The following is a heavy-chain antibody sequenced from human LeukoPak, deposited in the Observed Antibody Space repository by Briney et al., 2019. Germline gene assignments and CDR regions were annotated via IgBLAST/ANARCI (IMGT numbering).Heavy chain of an antibody. CDR3: AVRGYSYGTIDY. CDR1: GYSFTTYW. CDR2: IYAGDSNT. J-gene: IGHJ4*02. V-gene: IGHV5-51*01. Sequence: GESLKISCKGSGYSFTTYWIGWVRQMPGKGLEWMGIIYAGDSNTRYSPSFQGHVTISVDKSISTAYLQWTSLKASDTAMYYCAVRGYSYGTIDYWGQGTLVTVSS. D-gene: IGHD5-18*01.